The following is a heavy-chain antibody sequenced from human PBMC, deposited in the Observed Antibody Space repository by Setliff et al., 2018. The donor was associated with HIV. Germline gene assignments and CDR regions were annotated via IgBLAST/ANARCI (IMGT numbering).Heavy chain of an antibody. V-gene: IGHV4-38-2*02. CDR3: ARQAWHSGRNGYFVDY. CDR2: IYQTGSI. Sequence: SETLSLTCSLSGYSISNGYYWGWFRQAPGKGREWIATIYQTGSIYYNRSLQNRVTLLLDMSKHQFSLKLSSATAADTAVYYCARQAWHSGRNGYFVDYWGQGMLVTVSS. CDR1: GYSISNGYY. J-gene: IGHJ4*02. D-gene: IGHD3-22*01.